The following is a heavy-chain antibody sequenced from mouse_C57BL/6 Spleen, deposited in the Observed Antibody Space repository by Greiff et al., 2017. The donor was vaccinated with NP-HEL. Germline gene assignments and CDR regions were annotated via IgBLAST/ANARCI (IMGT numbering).Heavy chain of an antibody. CDR3: TPTVVATGWVDY. CDR1: GYTFTDYE. CDR2: IDPETGGT. V-gene: IGHV1-15*01. Sequence: VHLVESGAELVRPGASVTLSCKASGYTFTDYEMHWVKQTPVHGLEWIGAIDPETGGTAYNQKFKGKAILTADKSSSTAYMELRSLTSEDSAVYYCTPTVVATGWVDYWGQGTTLTVSS. J-gene: IGHJ2*01. D-gene: IGHD1-1*01.